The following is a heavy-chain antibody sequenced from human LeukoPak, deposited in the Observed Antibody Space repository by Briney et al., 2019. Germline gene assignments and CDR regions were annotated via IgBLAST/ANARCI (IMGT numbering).Heavy chain of an antibody. J-gene: IGHJ4*02. D-gene: IGHD6-19*01. CDR1: GGSLSGYY. Sequence: SETLSLTCAVYGGSLSGYYWSWIRQPPGKGLEWFGEINHSGSTNYNPSLKSRVTISVDTSKNQLSLKLSSMTAADTAVYYCARQWLVSPLFDYWGQGTLVTVSS. V-gene: IGHV4-34*01. CDR2: INHSGST. CDR3: ARQWLVSPLFDY.